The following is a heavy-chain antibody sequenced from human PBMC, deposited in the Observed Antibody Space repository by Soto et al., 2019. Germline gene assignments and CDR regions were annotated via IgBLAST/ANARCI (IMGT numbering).Heavy chain of an antibody. CDR2: VYSSGGT. D-gene: IGHD3-3*01. Sequence: LHTQSLTWTVSGGSMRSYYWTWIWQPAGKGLEWIGRVYSSGGTHYNTSLKSRVTISLDTSKHQFSLRLLSVTDADTAVYYCAIGQRFSDWCGPWGQRTLVTVS. CDR3: AIGQRFSDWCGP. V-gene: IGHV4-4*07. CDR1: GGSMRSYY. J-gene: IGHJ5*02.